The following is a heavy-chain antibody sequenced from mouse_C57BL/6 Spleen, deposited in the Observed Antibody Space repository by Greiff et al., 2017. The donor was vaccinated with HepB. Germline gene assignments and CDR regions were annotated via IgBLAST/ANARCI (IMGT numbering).Heavy chain of an antibody. J-gene: IGHJ2*01. D-gene: IGHD1-1*01. CDR3: AGITAEEAEGFDY. Sequence: QVQLQQPGAELVRPGSSVKLSCKASGYTFTSYWMDWVKQRPGQGLEWIGNIYPSDSETHYNQKFKDKATLTVDKSSTTAYMQLSSLTSEDSAVYYCAGITAEEAEGFDYWGQGTTLTVSS. CDR1: GYTFTSYW. CDR2: IYPSDSET. V-gene: IGHV1-61*01.